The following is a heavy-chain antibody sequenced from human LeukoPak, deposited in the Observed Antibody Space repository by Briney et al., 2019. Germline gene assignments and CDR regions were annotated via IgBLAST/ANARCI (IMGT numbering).Heavy chain of an antibody. CDR3: ARLAKIENRSLAYYFDY. CDR1: GGSISSGGYS. CDR2: IYHSGST. J-gene: IGHJ4*02. Sequence: SETLSLTCAVSGGSISSGGYSWSWIRQPPGKGLEWIGYIYHSGSTYYNPSLKSRVTISVDRSKNQFSLKLSSVTAADTAVYYCARLAKIENRSLAYYFDYWGQGTLVTVSS. D-gene: IGHD1-26*01. V-gene: IGHV4-30-2*01.